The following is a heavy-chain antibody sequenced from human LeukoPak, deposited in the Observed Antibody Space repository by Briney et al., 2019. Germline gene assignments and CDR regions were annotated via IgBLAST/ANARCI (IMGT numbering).Heavy chain of an antibody. J-gene: IGHJ6*03. CDR3: ARGIEYSSSSHNYYYYYYMDV. D-gene: IGHD6-6*01. V-gene: IGHV4-59*01. CDR1: GGSISSYY. CDR2: IYYSGST. Sequence: SETLSLTCTVSGGSISSYYWSWIRQPPGKGLEWIGYIYYSGSTNYNPSLKSRVTISVDTSKNQFSLKLSSVTAADTAVYYCARGIEYSSSSHNYYYYYYMDVWGKGTTVTVSS.